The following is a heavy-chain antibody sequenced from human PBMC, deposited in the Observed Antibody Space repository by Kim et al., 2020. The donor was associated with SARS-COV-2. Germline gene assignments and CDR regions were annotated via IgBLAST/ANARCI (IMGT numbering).Heavy chain of an antibody. J-gene: IGHJ6*02. Sequence: GGSLRLSCAASGFTFGDYGMNWVRQAPGKGLEWVSGISWNGGSTGYADSVKGRFTISRDNAKNSLYLQMNSLRAEDTALYYCARGRKQCVTYYYYYGMDVWGQGTTVTVSS. D-gene: IGHD6-19*01. CDR3: ARGRKQCVTYYYYYGMDV. V-gene: IGHV3-20*04. CDR1: GFTFGDYG. CDR2: ISWNGGST.